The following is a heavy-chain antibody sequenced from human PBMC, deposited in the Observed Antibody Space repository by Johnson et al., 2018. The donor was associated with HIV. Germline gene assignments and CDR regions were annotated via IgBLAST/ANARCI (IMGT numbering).Heavy chain of an antibody. CDR3: ARQMGAVDECDAFDI. CDR2: ISHDGSNK. D-gene: IGHD1-26*01. J-gene: IGHJ3*02. CDR1: GFTFSNYA. V-gene: IGHV3-30-3*01. Sequence: QVQLVESGGGVVQPGRSLRLSCAASGFTFSNYALHWVRQAPGRGLEWVALISHDGSNKYYADFVKGRFTISRDNSINPLYLQMNSLRAEETAVYYLARQMGAVDECDAFDIWGHGTMVTVSS.